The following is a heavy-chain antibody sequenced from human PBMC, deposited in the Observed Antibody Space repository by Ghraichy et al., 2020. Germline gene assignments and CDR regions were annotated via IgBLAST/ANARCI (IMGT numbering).Heavy chain of an antibody. V-gene: IGHV3-23*01. CDR3: AKDQCRGATCYSVFDY. D-gene: IGHD2-15*01. CDR1: GFTFNNYA. CDR2: ISGSGGST. Sequence: GESLNISCAASGFTFNNYAMSWVRQAPGKGLEWVSGISGSGGSTYYADSVKGRFTISRDNSKKTLYLQMNSLRAEDTAVHYCAKDQCRGATCYSVFDYWGQGTLVTVSS. J-gene: IGHJ4*02.